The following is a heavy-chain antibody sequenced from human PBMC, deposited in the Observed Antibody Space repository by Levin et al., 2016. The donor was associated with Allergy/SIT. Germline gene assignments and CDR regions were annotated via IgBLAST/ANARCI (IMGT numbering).Heavy chain of an antibody. V-gene: IGHV6-1*01. D-gene: IGHD3-10*01. CDR1: GDSVSSNSAA. CDR2: TYYRSKWYN. J-gene: IGHJ4*02. CDR3: ARVGRAYNTPGVWFGTLPQFDFDY. Sequence: SETLSLTCAISGDSVSSNSAAWNWIRQSPSRGLEWLGRTYYRSKWYNDYALSVKSRITINPDTSKNQFSLQLNSVTPEDTAVYYCARVGRAYNTPGVWFGTLPQFDFDYWGPGNPGHRLL.